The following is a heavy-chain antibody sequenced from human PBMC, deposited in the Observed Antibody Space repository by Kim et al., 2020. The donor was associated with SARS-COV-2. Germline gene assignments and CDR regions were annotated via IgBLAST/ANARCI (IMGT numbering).Heavy chain of an antibody. CDR1: GFTFADYA. V-gene: IGHV3-43*02. Sequence: GGSLRLSCAASGFTFADYAMHWVRQVPGKGLEWVSLISGDGGSTYYKDSVKGRFTISRDNSKDSLYLQMSSLTTEDTALYYCAKGGSGSSSFRPHDYWGQGTLVTVSS. D-gene: IGHD6-13*01. J-gene: IGHJ4*02. CDR2: ISGDGGST. CDR3: AKGGSGSSSFRPHDY.